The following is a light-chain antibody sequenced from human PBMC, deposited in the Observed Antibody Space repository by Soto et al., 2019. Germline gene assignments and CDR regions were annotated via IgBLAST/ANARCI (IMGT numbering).Light chain of an antibody. CDR3: QQYNNWPPIT. J-gene: IGKJ5*01. Sequence: EILLTQSPGTLSLSPGETSTLCFSASQTVNSDYLAWFQQRPGQAPRPLIFATSRRATDIPARFSGSGSGTEFTLTISSLQSEDFAVYYCQQYNNWPPITFGQGTRLEIK. V-gene: IGKV3D-15*01. CDR1: QTVNSD. CDR2: ATS.